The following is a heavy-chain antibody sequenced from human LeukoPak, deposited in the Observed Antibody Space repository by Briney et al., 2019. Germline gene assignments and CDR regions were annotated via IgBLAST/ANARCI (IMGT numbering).Heavy chain of an antibody. D-gene: IGHD1-26*01. Sequence: GGSLRLSCAASGFTFSSYWMHWVRHAPGQGLVWVSRINSDGSSTSYADSVKGRFTISRDNAKNTLYLQMNSLRAEDTAVYYCARDSLGATTVDYWGQGTLVTVSS. CDR2: INSDGSST. CDR1: GFTFSSYW. J-gene: IGHJ4*02. CDR3: ARDSLGATTVDY. V-gene: IGHV3-74*01.